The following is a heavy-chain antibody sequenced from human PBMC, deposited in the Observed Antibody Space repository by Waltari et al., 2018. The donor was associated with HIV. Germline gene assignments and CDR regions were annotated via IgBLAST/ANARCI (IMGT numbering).Heavy chain of an antibody. D-gene: IGHD6-13*01. CDR2: IRPDGNDK. Sequence: CAASGFTFISYWMSWVRQAPGKGLEWVANIRPDGNDKYYVDSVKGRFTISRDNVKNSLYLQMNTLRAEDTAVYYCARGGGAAAGTVDYWGQGTLVTVSS. CDR3: ARGGGAAAGTVDY. CDR1: GFTFISYW. J-gene: IGHJ4*02. V-gene: IGHV3-7*01.